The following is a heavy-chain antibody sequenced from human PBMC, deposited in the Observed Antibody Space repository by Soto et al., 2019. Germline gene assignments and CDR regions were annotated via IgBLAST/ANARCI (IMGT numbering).Heavy chain of an antibody. D-gene: IGHD6-19*01. CDR1: GFSLSTSGVG. CDR2: IYWDDDK. CDR3: AHSGSPGLDGRWHDAFDI. V-gene: IGHV2-5*02. Sequence: SGPTLVNPTQTLTLTCTFSGFSLSTSGVGVGWIRQPPGKALEWLALIYWDDDKRYSPSLKSRLTITKDTSKNQVVLTMTNMDPVDTATYYCAHSGSPGLDGRWHDAFDIWGQGTMVTVSS. J-gene: IGHJ3*02.